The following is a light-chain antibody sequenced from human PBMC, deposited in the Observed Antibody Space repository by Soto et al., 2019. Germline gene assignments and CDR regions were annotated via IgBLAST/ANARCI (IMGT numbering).Light chain of an antibody. CDR3: QQRSSWPRT. CDR1: ESINGW. V-gene: IGKV1-5*01. J-gene: IGKJ1*01. Sequence: DIQMTQSPSTLSVSVGDRVTITCRASESINGWLAWYQQKPGKAPKILIYDASKLERGVPSRLSGSGSGAEFTLTISSLEPEDFALYYCQQRSSWPRTFGQGTKV. CDR2: DAS.